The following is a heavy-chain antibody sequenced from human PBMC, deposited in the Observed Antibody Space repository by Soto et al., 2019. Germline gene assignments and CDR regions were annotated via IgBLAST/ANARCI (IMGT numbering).Heavy chain of an antibody. D-gene: IGHD2-21*02. CDR2: IYYSGST. Sequence: SETLSLTCTVSGGSISSGDYYWSWIRQPPGKGLEWIGYIYYSGSTYYNPSLKSRVTISVDTSKNQFSLKLSSVTAADTAVYYCARGDDCGGDCLYYFDYWGQGTLVTVSS. CDR1: GGSISSGDYY. V-gene: IGHV4-30-4*01. J-gene: IGHJ4*02. CDR3: ARGDDCGGDCLYYFDY.